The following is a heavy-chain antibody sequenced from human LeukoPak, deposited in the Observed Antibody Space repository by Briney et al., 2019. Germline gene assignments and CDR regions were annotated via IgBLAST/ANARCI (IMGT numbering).Heavy chain of an antibody. CDR2: IIPIYGTA. CDR1: GGTFSSYA. J-gene: IGHJ6*03. V-gene: IGHV1-69*06. D-gene: IGHD6-19*01. Sequence: GASVKVSCKASGGTFSSYAISWVRQAPGQGLEWMGGIIPIYGTANYAQKFQGRVTITADKPTSTAYMELSSQRSEDTAVYYCARDRIAVAGRKYYYYMDVWGKGTTVTVSS. CDR3: ARDRIAVAGRKYYYYMDV.